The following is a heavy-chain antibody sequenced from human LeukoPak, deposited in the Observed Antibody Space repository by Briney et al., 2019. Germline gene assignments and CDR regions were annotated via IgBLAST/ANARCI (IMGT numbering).Heavy chain of an antibody. CDR1: GGTFTSCG. V-gene: IGHV1-69*05. D-gene: IGHD3-22*01. Sequence: SVNVSCKASGGTFTSCGISWVRQAPGQGHELMGRIIPIFGRANYAQQFQDRGTITTDESTRTAYMELSRLRSEDTAVYYCAAHYYDSSGYFDYWGQGTLVTASS. CDR2: IIPIFGRA. CDR3: AAHYYDSSGYFDY. J-gene: IGHJ4*02.